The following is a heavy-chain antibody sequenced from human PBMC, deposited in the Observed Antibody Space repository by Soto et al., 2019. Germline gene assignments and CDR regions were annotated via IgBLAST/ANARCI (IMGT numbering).Heavy chain of an antibody. D-gene: IGHD3-22*01. CDR3: AKEMTSGYYF. V-gene: IGHV3-23*01. J-gene: IGHJ4*02. CDR2: ISGSGGST. CDR1: GFTFSSYA. Sequence: GGSLRLSCAASGFTFSSYAMSWVRQAPGKGLEWVSTISGSGGSTYYPDSVKGRFTISRDSSKNTVYLQMNSLRAEDAAVYYCAKEMTSGYYFWGQGTLVTVSS.